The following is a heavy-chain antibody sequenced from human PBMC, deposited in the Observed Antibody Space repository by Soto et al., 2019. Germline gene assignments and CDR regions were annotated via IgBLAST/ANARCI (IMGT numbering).Heavy chain of an antibody. CDR1: GGTFGSDA. CDR2: IIPIFGTT. CDR3: ARDRTDSGYYTNWLDP. Sequence: GASVKVSCKASGGTFGSDAITWVRQAPGQGLEWVGRIIPIFGTTNYAQNLQGRVTISADKSTLTSYMELHSLTSDDTALYYCARDRTDSGYYTNWLDPWGQGTQVTLSS. V-gene: IGHV1-69*06. D-gene: IGHD3-22*01. J-gene: IGHJ5*02.